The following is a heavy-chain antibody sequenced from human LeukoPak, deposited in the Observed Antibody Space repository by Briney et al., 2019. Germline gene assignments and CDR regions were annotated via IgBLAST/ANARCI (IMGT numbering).Heavy chain of an antibody. V-gene: IGHV3-23*01. J-gene: IGHJ6*02. Sequence: GSLRLPCAASGVTFSTYAMSWVRLAPGKGLEWVSGISGSGGSTYYADSVKGRFTSSRDNSNNTLYVQMNSLRVEDTAVYYCAKSGGLSGSGRLAMDVWGQGTTVTVSS. D-gene: IGHD3-10*01. CDR3: AKSGGLSGSGRLAMDV. CDR1: GVTFSTYA. CDR2: ISGSGGST.